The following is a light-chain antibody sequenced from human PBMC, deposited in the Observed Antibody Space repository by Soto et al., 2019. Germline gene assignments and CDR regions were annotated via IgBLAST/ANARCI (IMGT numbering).Light chain of an antibody. CDR3: QKYNSAPWT. CDR2: AAS. CDR1: QGIRNY. J-gene: IGKJ1*01. Sequence: DIQMTQSPSSLSASVGDRVTITCRASQGIRNYLAWYQQKPGKVPKLLIYAASTLQSGVPSRFSGSGPGTDFTLTISSLQPEDVATYYCQKYNSAPWTFGQGTKVEIK. V-gene: IGKV1-27*01.